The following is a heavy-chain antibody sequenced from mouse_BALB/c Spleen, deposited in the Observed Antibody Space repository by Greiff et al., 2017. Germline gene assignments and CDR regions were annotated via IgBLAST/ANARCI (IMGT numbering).Heavy chain of an antibody. CDR3: ARSSFYYYGSSPYAMDY. CDR1: GYTFTDYV. J-gene: IGHJ4*01. Sequence: QVQLQQSGPELVKPGASVKMSCKASGYTFTDYVISWVKQRTGQGLEWIGEIYPGSGSTYYNEKFKGKATLTADKSSNTAYMQLSSLTSEDSAVYFCARSSFYYYGSSPYAMDYWGQGTSVTVSS. V-gene: IGHV1-81*01. D-gene: IGHD1-1*01. CDR2: IYPGSGST.